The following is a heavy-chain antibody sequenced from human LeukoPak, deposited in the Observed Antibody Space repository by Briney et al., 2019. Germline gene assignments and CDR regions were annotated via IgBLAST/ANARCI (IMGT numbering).Heavy chain of an antibody. CDR1: GFTFSSYT. CDR3: ARQGDYGGNSDAFDI. V-gene: IGHV3-21*01. Sequence: GGSLRLSCEASGFTFSSYTMNWVRQAPGKGLEWVSSISSASSYIYYADSVKGRFTISRDNAKNSLYLQMNSLRADDTAVYYCARQGDYGGNSDAFDIWGQGTMVTVSS. D-gene: IGHD4-23*01. J-gene: IGHJ3*02. CDR2: ISSASSYI.